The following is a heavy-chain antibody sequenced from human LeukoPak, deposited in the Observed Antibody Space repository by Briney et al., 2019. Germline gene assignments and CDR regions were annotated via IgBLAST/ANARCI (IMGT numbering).Heavy chain of an antibody. V-gene: IGHV1-2*02. J-gene: IGHJ4*02. CDR1: GYTFTGYY. CDR3: ARGPFFVRSMVNLYFDY. CDR2: INPNSGGT. Sequence: GASVKVSCKASGYTFTGYYMHWVRQAPGQGLEWMGWINPNSGGTNYAQKFQGRVTMTRDTSISTAYMELSRLRSDDTAVYYCARGPFFVRSMVNLYFDYWGQGTLVTVSS. D-gene: IGHD5-18*01.